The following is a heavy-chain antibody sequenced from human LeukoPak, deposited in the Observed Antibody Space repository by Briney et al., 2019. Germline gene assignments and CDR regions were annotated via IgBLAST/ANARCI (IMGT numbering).Heavy chain of an antibody. V-gene: IGHV3-21*01. Sequence: GGSLRLSCAASGFTFSSYSMNWVRQAPGKWLEWVSSISSSSSYIYYADSVKGRFTISRDNAKNSLYLQMNSLRAEDTAVYYCARGTYHSGYLSYYYYGMDVWGQGTTVTVSS. D-gene: IGHD5-12*01. J-gene: IGHJ6*02. CDR1: GFTFSSYS. CDR3: ARGTYHSGYLSYYYYGMDV. CDR2: ISSSSSYI.